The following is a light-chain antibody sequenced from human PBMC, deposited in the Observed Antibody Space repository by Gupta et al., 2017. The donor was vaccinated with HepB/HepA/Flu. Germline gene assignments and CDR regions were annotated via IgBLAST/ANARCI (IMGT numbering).Light chain of an antibody. CDR2: KVS. V-gene: IGKV2-30*01. J-gene: IGKJ4*01. CDR1: QSLANTVGSTY. CDR3: MQSTHWPPLA. Sequence: DVVLTQSPLSLPVTLGQPASMSCWSSQSLANTVGSTYLSWFQQRPGQSPRRLIYKVSNRDSGVPDRFIGSGSGSDFTLTISSVEAEDVGLYYCMQSTHWPPLAFGGGTKVDIK.